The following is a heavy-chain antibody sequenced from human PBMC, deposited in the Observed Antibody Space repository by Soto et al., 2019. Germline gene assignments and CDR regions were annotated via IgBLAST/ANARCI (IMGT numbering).Heavy chain of an antibody. CDR2: ISGSSSTI. CDR3: ARFPHGDYFDY. J-gene: IGHJ4*02. V-gene: IGHV3-48*01. CDR1: GFTFSSYS. Sequence: GGSLRLSCVASGFTFSSYSMNWVRQAPGKGLEWVSYISGSSSTISYADSVKGRFTISRDNAKNSLYLQMDSLRAEDTAVYYCARFPHGDYFDYWGQGTLVTVSS. D-gene: IGHD4-17*01.